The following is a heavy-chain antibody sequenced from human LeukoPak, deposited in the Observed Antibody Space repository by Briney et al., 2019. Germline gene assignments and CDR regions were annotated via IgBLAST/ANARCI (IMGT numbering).Heavy chain of an antibody. CDR3: ARDLYCSGDTCYETENWFDP. Sequence: SSETLSLTCTVSGGSISSYYWSWIRQPAGKGLEWIGRIFPSGSTNYNPSLKSPFTMSVDTSKNQFSLQLSSVTAADTAVYYCARDLYCSGDTCYETENWFDPWGQGTLVTVSS. J-gene: IGHJ5*02. CDR2: IFPSGST. V-gene: IGHV4-4*07. CDR1: GGSISSYY. D-gene: IGHD2-15*01.